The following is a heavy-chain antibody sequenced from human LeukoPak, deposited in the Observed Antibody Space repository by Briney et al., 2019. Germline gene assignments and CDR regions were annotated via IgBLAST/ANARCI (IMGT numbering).Heavy chain of an antibody. CDR1: GGSISSGGYY. D-gene: IGHD4-17*01. V-gene: IGHV4-31*03. Sequence: PSETLSLTCTVSGGSISSGGYYWSWIRQHPGKGLEWIGYIYYSGSTYYNPSLKSRVTISVDTSKDQFSLELSSVTAADTAVYYCAREDYGDYGPSLDAFDIWGQGTMVTVSS. CDR2: IYYSGST. J-gene: IGHJ3*02. CDR3: AREDYGDYGPSLDAFDI.